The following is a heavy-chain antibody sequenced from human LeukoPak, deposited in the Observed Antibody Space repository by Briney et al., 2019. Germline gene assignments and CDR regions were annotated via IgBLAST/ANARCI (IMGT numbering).Heavy chain of an antibody. V-gene: IGHV4-59*08. CDR3: ARHGSTYGFDI. J-gene: IGHJ3*02. D-gene: IGHD2-2*01. Sequence: PSETLSLTCTVSGGSISSYYWSWIRQPPGKGLEWIGYIYYSGSTNYNPSLKSRVTISVDTSKNQFSLKLSSVTAADTAVYYCARHGSTYGFDIWGQGTMVTVSS. CDR2: IYYSGST. CDR1: GGSISSYY.